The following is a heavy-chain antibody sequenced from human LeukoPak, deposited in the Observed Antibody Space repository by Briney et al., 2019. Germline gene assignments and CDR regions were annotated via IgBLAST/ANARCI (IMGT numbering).Heavy chain of an antibody. V-gene: IGHV5-51*01. CDR2: IYPGDSDT. CDR1: GYSFTSYW. Sequence: GESLKISCKGSGYSFTSYWIGWVRQMPGKGLERMGIIYPGDSDTRYSPSFQGQVTISADKSISTAYLQWSSLKASDTAMYYCATVLLWFGELSGFDYWGQGTLVTVSS. D-gene: IGHD3-10*01. CDR3: ATVLLWFGELSGFDY. J-gene: IGHJ4*02.